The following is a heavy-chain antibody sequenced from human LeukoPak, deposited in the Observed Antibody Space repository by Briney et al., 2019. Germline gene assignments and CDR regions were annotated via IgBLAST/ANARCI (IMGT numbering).Heavy chain of an antibody. D-gene: IGHD2-21*02. Sequence: GSLRLSCAASGFNVSIYEMNWVRQAPGKGLEWVSYISSSGTTIYYADAVKGRFTISRDKAKNSLYLQMNSLRAEDTAIYYCTGGVVVVTAVGDYWGQGTLVAVSS. CDR1: GFNVSIYE. J-gene: IGHJ4*02. CDR3: TGGVVVVTAVGDY. CDR2: ISSSGTTI. V-gene: IGHV3-48*03.